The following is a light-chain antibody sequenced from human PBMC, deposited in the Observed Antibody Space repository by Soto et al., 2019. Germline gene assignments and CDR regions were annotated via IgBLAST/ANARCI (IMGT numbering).Light chain of an antibody. J-gene: IGKJ2*01. CDR1: QSVSSSY. CDR2: GAS. V-gene: IGKV3-20*01. CDR3: QQYGTSPYT. Sequence: EIVLTQSPGTLSLSPGERATLSCRASQSVSSSYLVWYQQKPGQAPRLLIYGASSRATGIPDRFSGSGSGTDFNLTISRLEHEDFAVYFCQQYGTSPYTFGQGTKLEIK.